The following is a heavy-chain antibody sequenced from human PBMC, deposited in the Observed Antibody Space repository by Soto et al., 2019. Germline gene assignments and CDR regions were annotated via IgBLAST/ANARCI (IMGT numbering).Heavy chain of an antibody. CDR2: IIPIFGTA. CDR3: ARQHIVVVTAAVPLLDI. D-gene: IGHD2-21*02. J-gene: IGHJ3*02. CDR1: GCTFSSYA. V-gene: IGHV1-69*13. Sequence: GASVKVSCNASGCTFSSYAISWVGEAPGGGLEWMGGIIPIFGTANYAQKFQGRVTITADESTSTAYMELSSLRSEDTAVYYCARQHIVVVTAAVPLLDIWGQGTMVTVSS.